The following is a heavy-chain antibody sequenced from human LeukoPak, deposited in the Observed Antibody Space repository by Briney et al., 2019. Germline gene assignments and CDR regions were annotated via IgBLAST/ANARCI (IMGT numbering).Heavy chain of an antibody. CDR3: ARGTHSTIFGPAAGDNWFDP. D-gene: IGHD3-3*01. CDR2: IIPILGIA. V-gene: IGHV1-69*04. J-gene: IGHJ5*02. Sequence: ASVKVSCKASGGTFSSYAISWVRQAPGQGLEWMGRIIPILGIANYAQKFQGRVTITADKSTSTAYMELSSLRSEDTAVYYCARGTHSTIFGPAAGDNWFDPWGQGTLVTVSS. CDR1: GGTFSSYA.